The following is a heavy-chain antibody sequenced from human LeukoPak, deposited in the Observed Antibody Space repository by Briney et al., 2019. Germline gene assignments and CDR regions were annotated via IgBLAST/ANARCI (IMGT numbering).Heavy chain of an antibody. Sequence: GRSLRLSCAASGFTFSGYGMHWVRQTPGKGLEWVAVIWSDGSKTIYAGSVKGRFTISRDNSKNTLYLQMNSLRAEDTAVYYCARDGDGPKYWYFNLWGRGTLVTVSS. V-gene: IGHV3-33*01. CDR2: IWSDGSKT. CDR3: ARDGDGPKYWYFNL. J-gene: IGHJ2*01. CDR1: GFTFSGYG.